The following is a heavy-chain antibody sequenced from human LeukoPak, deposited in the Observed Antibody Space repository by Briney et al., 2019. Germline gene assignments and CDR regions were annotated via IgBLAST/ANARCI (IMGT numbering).Heavy chain of an antibody. CDR1: GFTFSSYA. V-gene: IGHV3-30-3*01. D-gene: IGHD3-16*01. CDR2: ISYDGSNK. J-gene: IGHJ4*02. Sequence: GRSLRLSCAASGFTFSSYAMHWVRQAPGKGLEWVAVISYDGSNKYYADSVKGRFTISRDNSKNTLYLQMNSLRAEDTAVYYCASPPSPATYGPVGYWGQGTLVTVSS. CDR3: ASPPSPATYGPVGY.